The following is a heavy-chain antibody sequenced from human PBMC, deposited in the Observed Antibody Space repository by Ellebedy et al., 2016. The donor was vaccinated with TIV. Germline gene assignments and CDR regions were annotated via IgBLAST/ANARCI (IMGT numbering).Heavy chain of an antibody. D-gene: IGHD6-19*01. Sequence: GGSLRLXCAASGITVNSSYMSWVRQAPGKGLEWVANIKQDGSEKYYVDSVKGRFTISRDNAKNSLYLQMNSLRAEDTAVYYCARMDHRGSGWYFDYWGQGTLVTVSS. CDR3: ARMDHRGSGWYFDY. CDR1: GITVNSSY. V-gene: IGHV3-7*03. CDR2: IKQDGSEK. J-gene: IGHJ4*02.